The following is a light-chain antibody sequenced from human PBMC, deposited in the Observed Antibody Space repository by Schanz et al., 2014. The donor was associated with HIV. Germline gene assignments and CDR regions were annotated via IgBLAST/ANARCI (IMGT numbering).Light chain of an antibody. V-gene: IGLV1-47*01. CDR2: RNN. J-gene: IGLJ3*02. Sequence: QSVLTQPPSASGTPGQRVTISCSGSSSNIGSNYVFWYQQLPGTAPNLLISRNNQRPSGVPDRFSGSGSDTSASLAISGLQSEDEADFYCATWDDSLNGWVFGGGTKLTVL. CDR1: SSNIGSNY. CDR3: ATWDDSLNGWV.